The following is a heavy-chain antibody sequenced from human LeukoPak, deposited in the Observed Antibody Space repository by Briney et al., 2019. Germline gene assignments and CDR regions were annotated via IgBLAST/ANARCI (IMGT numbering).Heavy chain of an antibody. J-gene: IGHJ6*02. Sequence: GGSLRLSCAASGFALSGHWMTWVRQVPGRGPEWVANVNRDGSETYYLDSVKGRFTISKDNAKNSLYLQMNSLRAEDTALYHCARNNGMDVWGQGTTVTVFS. V-gene: IGHV3-7*03. CDR3: ARNNGMDV. CDR2: VNRDGSET. CDR1: GFALSGHW.